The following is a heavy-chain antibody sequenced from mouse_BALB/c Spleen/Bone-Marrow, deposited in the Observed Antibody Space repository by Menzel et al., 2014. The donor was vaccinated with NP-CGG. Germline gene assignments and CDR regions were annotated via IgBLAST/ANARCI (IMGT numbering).Heavy chain of an antibody. CDR3: ALITTATFSCWYFDV. CDR1: GFNIKDTY. CDR2: IDPANGYS. Sequence: EVKLMESGAELVKPGASVKLSCTASGFNIKDTYMHWVKQRPEQGLEWIGRIDPANGYSIYDPKFQGKATITADTTSNTAHLQLSSLTSEDTAVYYCALITTATFSCWYFDVWGAGTTVTVSS. D-gene: IGHD1-2*01. V-gene: IGHV14-3*02. J-gene: IGHJ1*01.